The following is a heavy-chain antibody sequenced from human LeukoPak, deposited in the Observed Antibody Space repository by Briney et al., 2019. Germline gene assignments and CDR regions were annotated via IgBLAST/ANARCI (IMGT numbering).Heavy chain of an antibody. D-gene: IGHD1/OR15-1a*01. J-gene: IGHJ3*01. Sequence: GGSLRLSCAASGFTFSSYSMNWVRQAPGKGLEWVSSISSRSNYIYYADSVKGRFTISRDNSKNTLYLQMNSLRAEDTALYYCAKVREQLRDDAFDFWGQGTMVTVTS. V-gene: IGHV3-21*01. CDR2: ISSRSNYI. CDR1: GFTFSSYS. CDR3: AKVREQLRDDAFDF.